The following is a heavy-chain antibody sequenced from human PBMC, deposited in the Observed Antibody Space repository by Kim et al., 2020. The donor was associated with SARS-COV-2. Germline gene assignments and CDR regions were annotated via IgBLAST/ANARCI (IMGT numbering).Heavy chain of an antibody. CDR1: GFTVSTNY. J-gene: IGHJ3*02. D-gene: IGHD1-26*01. CDR2: IYSSGST. Sequence: GGSLRLSCVVSGFTVSTNYFSWVRQAPGEGLEWVSLIYSSGSTYYADSVKARFTISRHTSKNTLYLQMNSLRVEDTAVYYCARWSVGATGIYAFDIWGQGTMVTVSS. V-gene: IGHV3-66*01. CDR3: ARWSVGATGIYAFDI.